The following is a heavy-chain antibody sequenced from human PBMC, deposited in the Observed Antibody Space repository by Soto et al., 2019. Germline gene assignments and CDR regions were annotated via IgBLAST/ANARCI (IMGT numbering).Heavy chain of an antibody. CDR3: ARHCSGGSCYYAFDI. CDR1: GGSISSYY. V-gene: IGHV4-59*08. D-gene: IGHD2-15*01. Sequence: SETLSLTCSVSGGSISSYYWSWIRQPPGKGLEWIGYIYYSGSTNYNPSLKSRVTMAVDTSKNQFSLKLSSVTAADTAVYYCARHCSGGSCYYAFDIWGQGTMVTVSS. CDR2: IYYSGST. J-gene: IGHJ3*02.